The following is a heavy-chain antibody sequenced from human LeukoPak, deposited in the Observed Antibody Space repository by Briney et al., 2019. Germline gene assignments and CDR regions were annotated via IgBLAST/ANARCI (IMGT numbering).Heavy chain of an antibody. CDR3: AKGRRDGYNVDAFDI. CDR2: ISYDGSNK. J-gene: IGHJ3*02. CDR1: GFTFSSYG. D-gene: IGHD5-24*01. Sequence: GGSLRLSCAASGFTFSSYGMHWVRQAPGKGLEWVAVISYDGSNKYYADSVKGRFTISRDNSKNTLYLQMNRLRAEDTAIYYCAKGRRDGYNVDAFDIWGQGTLVTVYS. V-gene: IGHV3-30*18.